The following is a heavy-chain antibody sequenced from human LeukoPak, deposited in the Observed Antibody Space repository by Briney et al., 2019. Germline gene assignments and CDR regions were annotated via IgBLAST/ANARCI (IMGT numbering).Heavy chain of an antibody. CDR3: ARVLRGSPYAFDI. J-gene: IGHJ3*02. V-gene: IGHV1-18*01. CDR1: GYTFTGHG. D-gene: IGHD1-26*01. Sequence: ASVKVSCKASGYTFTGHGISWVRQAPGQGLEWMGWISVYTTNTAYTERLQDRITMTTDPSTSTAYLELRSLRFDDTAVYYCARVLRGSPYAFDIWGQGTMVTVSS. CDR2: ISVYTTNT.